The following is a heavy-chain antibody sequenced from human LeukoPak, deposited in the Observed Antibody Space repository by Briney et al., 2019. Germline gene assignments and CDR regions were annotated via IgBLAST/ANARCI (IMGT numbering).Heavy chain of an antibody. J-gene: IGHJ5*02. V-gene: IGHV1-18*01. Sequence: ASVKVSCKASGYTYTTEGISWVRQAPGQALEWMGWIDTYSGKTNYAQKFQARVTMTSDTSTSTAYMELRSLRSDDTAVYYCVRENLGVGSPANYFDPWGQGTLVTVSS. CDR2: IDTYSGKT. CDR1: GYTYTTEG. D-gene: IGHD1-26*01. CDR3: VRENLGVGSPANYFDP.